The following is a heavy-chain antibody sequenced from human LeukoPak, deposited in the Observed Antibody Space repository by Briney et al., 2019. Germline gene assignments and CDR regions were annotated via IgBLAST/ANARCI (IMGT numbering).Heavy chain of an antibody. CDR3: ARHSTFFGVVIIKGRVRGPFDY. CDR1: GGSFSGYY. Sequence: PSETLSLTCAVYGGSFSGYYWSWIRQPPGKGLEWIGEINHSGSTNYNPSLKSRVTISVDTSKNQLSLKLSSVTAADTAVYYCARHSTFFGVVIIKGRVRGPFDYWGQGTLVTVSS. D-gene: IGHD3-3*01. J-gene: IGHJ4*02. CDR2: INHSGST. V-gene: IGHV4-34*01.